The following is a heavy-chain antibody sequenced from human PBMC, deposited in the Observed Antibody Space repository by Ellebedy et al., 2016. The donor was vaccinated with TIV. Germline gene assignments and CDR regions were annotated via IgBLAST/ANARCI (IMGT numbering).Heavy chain of an antibody. CDR2: INHSGST. Sequence: SQTLSLTCAVYGGSFSGYYWSWIRQPPGKGLEWIGEINHSGSTNYNPSLKSRVTISVDTSKNQFSLKLSSVTAADTAVYYCAAHTAMDNYYYYGMDVWGQGTTVTVSS. D-gene: IGHD5-18*01. J-gene: IGHJ6*02. CDR3: AAHTAMDNYYYYGMDV. CDR1: GGSFSGYY. V-gene: IGHV4-34*01.